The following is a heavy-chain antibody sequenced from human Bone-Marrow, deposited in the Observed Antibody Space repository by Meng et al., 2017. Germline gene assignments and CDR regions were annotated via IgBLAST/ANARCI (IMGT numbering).Heavy chain of an antibody. CDR3: ARDLYGLHGMDV. Sequence: GGSLRLSCAASGFTLGSHHMHWVRQTPGKGLEWVAVISYDGSNKYYADSVKGRFTISRDNSKNTLYLQMNSLRAEDTAVYYCARDLYGLHGMDVWGQGTTVTVSS. V-gene: IGHV3-30*01. J-gene: IGHJ6*02. CDR1: GFTLGSHH. CDR2: ISYDGSNK. D-gene: IGHD3-3*01.